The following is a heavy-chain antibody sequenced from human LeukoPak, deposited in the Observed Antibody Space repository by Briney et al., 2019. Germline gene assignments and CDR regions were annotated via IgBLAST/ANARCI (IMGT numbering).Heavy chain of an antibody. CDR3: AKDMVRGVKGYYYGMDV. D-gene: IGHD3-10*01. Sequence: PGGSLRLSCAASGFTFSSYGMHWVRQAPGKGLEWVAVISYDGSNKYYADSVKGRFTISRDNSKNTLYLQMNSLRAEDTAVYYCAKDMVRGVKGYYYGMDVWGQGTTVTVSS. V-gene: IGHV3-30*18. J-gene: IGHJ6*02. CDR1: GFTFSSYG. CDR2: ISYDGSNK.